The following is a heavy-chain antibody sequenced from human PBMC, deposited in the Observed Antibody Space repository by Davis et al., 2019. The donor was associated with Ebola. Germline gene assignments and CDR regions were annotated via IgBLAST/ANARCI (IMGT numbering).Heavy chain of an antibody. Sequence: SGTLSLTCAVSGGFVSSGGYSWSWIRQPPGKGLEWIGYYYYTGSTYYNPSLKSRVTISVDTSKNQFSLKLSSVTAADTAVYYCARGDSYYDPSGYYAGPEAPDHWGQGTLVSVSS. CDR2: YYYTGST. CDR3: ARGDSYYDPSGYYAGPEAPDH. J-gene: IGHJ4*02. D-gene: IGHD3-22*01. CDR1: GGFVSSGGYS. V-gene: IGHV4-30-4*07.